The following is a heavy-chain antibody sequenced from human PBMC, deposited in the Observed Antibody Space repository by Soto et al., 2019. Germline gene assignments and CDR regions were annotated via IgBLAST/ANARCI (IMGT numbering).Heavy chain of an antibody. CDR1: GYTFITYG. CDR2: ISAYNGNT. D-gene: IGHD4-17*01. J-gene: IGHJ4*02. CDR3: ARGQFGDLDY. V-gene: IGHV1-18*01. Sequence: QVNLVQSGPEVKKPGASVKVSCKASGYTFITYGFTWVRQAPGQGLEWMGWISAYNGNTNYAQKFQGRVTMTTDTSTNTASMELRSLTSDDTAVYFCARGQFGDLDYWGQGTLVTPSS.